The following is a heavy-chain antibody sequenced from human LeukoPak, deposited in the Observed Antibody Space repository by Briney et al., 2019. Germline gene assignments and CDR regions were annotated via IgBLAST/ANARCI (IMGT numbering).Heavy chain of an antibody. CDR2: INHSGGT. Sequence: SETLSLTCAVYGGSFSGYYWSWIRQPPGKGLEWIGEINHSGGTNYNPSLKSRVTISVDTSKNQFSLKLSSVTAADTAVYYCATQGEPNYYGSGSTPSWFDPWGQGTLVTVSS. CDR3: ATQGEPNYYGSGSTPSWFDP. CDR1: GGSFSGYY. D-gene: IGHD3-10*01. V-gene: IGHV4-34*01. J-gene: IGHJ5*02.